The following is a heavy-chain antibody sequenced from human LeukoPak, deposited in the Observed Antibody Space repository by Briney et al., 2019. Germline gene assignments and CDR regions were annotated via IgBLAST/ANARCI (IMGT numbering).Heavy chain of an antibody. Sequence: GGSLTLFCTASGFTFSSCQMNWVRQATGKGLEWISYIDNSGDTIFYADSVKGRFTISRDNAKNSLYLQMNSLRGEDTSVYYCTREHMAAITGYFDSWGQGTLVTVSS. V-gene: IGHV3-48*03. CDR3: TREHMAAITGYFDS. J-gene: IGHJ4*02. CDR1: GFTFSSCQ. D-gene: IGHD5-24*01. CDR2: IDNSGDTI.